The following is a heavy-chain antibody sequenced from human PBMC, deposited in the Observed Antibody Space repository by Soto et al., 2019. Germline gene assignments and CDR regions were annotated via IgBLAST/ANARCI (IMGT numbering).Heavy chain of an antibody. Sequence: QITLIESGPTLVKPTETLTLTCTFSGFSLSTSGVGVGWIRQSPGKAPEWLAIIYWDDEKRYSASLKSRLTINKDTSKNQVVLTMANLDPADTATYHCAHRVLRTVFGLVTTTAIYFDFWGQGTPVAVSS. D-gene: IGHD3-3*01. CDR3: AHRVLRTVFGLVTTTAIYFDF. CDR1: GFSLSTSGVG. CDR2: IYWDDEK. J-gene: IGHJ4*02. V-gene: IGHV2-5*02.